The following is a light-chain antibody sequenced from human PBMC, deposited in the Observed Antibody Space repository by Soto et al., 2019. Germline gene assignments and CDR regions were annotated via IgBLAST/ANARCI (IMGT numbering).Light chain of an antibody. CDR3: TSFTSSYTYV. CDR1: SSDIGGSNR. V-gene: IGLV2-18*02. J-gene: IGLJ1*01. Sequence: QSVLTQPPSVSGSPGQSVTISCTGTSSDIGGSNRVSWYQQPPGTAPKLVIYEVSDRPSGVPDRFSGSKSGNTASLTISGLQAEDEADYYCTSFTSSYTYVFGTGTKVTGL. CDR2: EVS.